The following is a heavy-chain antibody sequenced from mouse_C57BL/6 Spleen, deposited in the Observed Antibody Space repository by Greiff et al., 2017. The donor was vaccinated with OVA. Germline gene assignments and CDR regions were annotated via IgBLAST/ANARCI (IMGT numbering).Heavy chain of an antibody. CDR1: GYSITSGYY. D-gene: IGHD5-1*01. J-gene: IGHJ4*01. V-gene: IGHV3-6*01. Sequence: EVQVVESGPGLVKPSQSLSLSCSVTGYSITSGYYWNWIRQFPGNKLEWMGYISYDGSNNYNPSLKNRISITRDTSKNQFVLKLNSVTTEDTATYDCARAGSNYAMDYWGQGTSVTVSS. CDR3: ARAGSNYAMDY. CDR2: ISYDGSN.